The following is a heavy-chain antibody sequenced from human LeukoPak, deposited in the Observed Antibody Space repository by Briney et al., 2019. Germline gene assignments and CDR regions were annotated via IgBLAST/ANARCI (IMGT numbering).Heavy chain of an antibody. V-gene: IGHV1-2*06. Sequence: ASVKVSCKASGYTFTGYYMRWVRQAPGQGLEWMGRINPNSGGTNYAQKFQGRVTMTRDTSISTAYMELSRLRSDDTAVYYCARDTRGYSYGYHDYWGQGTLVTVSS. CDR3: ARDTRGYSYGYHDY. CDR2: INPNSGGT. J-gene: IGHJ4*02. D-gene: IGHD5-18*01. CDR1: GYTFTGYY.